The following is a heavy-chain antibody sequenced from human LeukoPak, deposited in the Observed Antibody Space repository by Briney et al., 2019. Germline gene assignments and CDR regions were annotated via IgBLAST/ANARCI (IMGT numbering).Heavy chain of an antibody. Sequence: GRSLRLSCAASGFTFDDYAMHWVRQAPGKGLEWVSGISWNSGSIGYADSVKGRFTISRDNTKNSLYLQMNSLRAEDTAVYYCARHCSSSNCRAYWGQGTLVTVSS. CDR2: ISWNSGSI. CDR3: ARHCSSSNCRAY. J-gene: IGHJ4*02. CDR1: GFTFDDYA. V-gene: IGHV3-9*01. D-gene: IGHD2-2*01.